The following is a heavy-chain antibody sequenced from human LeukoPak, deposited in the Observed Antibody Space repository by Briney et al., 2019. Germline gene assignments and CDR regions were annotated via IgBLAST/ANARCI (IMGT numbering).Heavy chain of an antibody. CDR1: GFTVSSNY. CDR2: ISYDGGEQ. D-gene: IGHD3-9*01. J-gene: IGHJ1*01. Sequence: GGSLRLSCAASGFTVSSNYMNWVRQAPGKGLEWVAVISYDGGEQHYGDSVKGRFSISRDDSKSTIYLQMNSLTVEDTALYYCAKPRTFYDILTVSFQQWGQGTWVTVSS. V-gene: IGHV3-30*18. CDR3: AKPRTFYDILTVSFQQ.